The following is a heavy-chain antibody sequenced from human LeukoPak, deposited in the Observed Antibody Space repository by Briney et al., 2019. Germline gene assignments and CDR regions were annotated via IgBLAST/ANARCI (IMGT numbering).Heavy chain of an antibody. Sequence: GGSLRLPCAASGFTFSSYAMYWVRQSPGKGLEWVAVISYDGSNKYYADSVKGRFTISRDNSKNTLYLQMNSLRAEDTAVYYCARDARTVGITMIVVGFDYWGQGTLVTVSS. CDR3: ARDARTVGITMIVVGFDY. D-gene: IGHD3-22*01. J-gene: IGHJ4*02. CDR1: GFTFSSYA. V-gene: IGHV3-30*04. CDR2: ISYDGSNK.